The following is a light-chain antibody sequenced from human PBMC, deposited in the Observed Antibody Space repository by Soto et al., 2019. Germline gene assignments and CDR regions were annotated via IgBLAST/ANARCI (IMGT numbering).Light chain of an antibody. CDR3: SSYAGSSTWV. CDR2: EVS. CDR1: SSDVGGYNY. Sequence: QSAPTQPPSASGSPGQSATLSCTGTSSDVGGYNYVSWYQQYPGKAPQLMIYEVSKRPSGVPGRFSGSKSGNTASLTVSGLQAEDEADYYCSSYAGSSTWVFGGGTKLTVL. V-gene: IGLV2-8*01. J-gene: IGLJ2*01.